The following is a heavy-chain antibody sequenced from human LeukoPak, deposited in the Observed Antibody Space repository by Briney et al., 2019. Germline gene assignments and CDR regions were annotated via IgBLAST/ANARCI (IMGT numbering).Heavy chain of an antibody. J-gene: IGHJ6*02. V-gene: IGHV3-9*01. CDR1: GFTFDDYA. D-gene: IGHD2-15*01. CDR2: ISWNSGSI. Sequence: GRSLRLSCAASGFTFDDYAMHWVRQAPGKGLEWVSGISWNSGSIGYADSVKGRFTISRDNAKNSLYLQMNSLRAEDTALYYCAKDMGVCGGGSCYNGMDVWGQGTTVIVSS. CDR3: AKDMGVCGGGSCYNGMDV.